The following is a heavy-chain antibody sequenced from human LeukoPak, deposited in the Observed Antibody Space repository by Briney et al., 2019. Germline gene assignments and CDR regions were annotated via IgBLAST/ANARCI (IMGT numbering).Heavy chain of an antibody. V-gene: IGHV3-48*03. CDR3: ARDLVFIVGVRRRVGY. D-gene: IGHD3-9*01. CDR1: GLACSTFE. CDR2: ISSSGSDI. Sequence: GGSLILSCAASGLACSTFEMSWVRQAPGKGLEWVAYISSSGSDIYYADSVKGRFTVSRDNAKNSLYLQMNSLRPEDTAVYYCARDLVFIVGVRRRVGYWGQGTLVTVSS. J-gene: IGHJ4*02.